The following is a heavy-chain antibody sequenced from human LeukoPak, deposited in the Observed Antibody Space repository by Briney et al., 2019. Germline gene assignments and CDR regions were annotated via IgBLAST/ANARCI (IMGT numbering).Heavy chain of an antibody. V-gene: IGHV4-39*07. Sequence: SETLSLTCTVSGGSISSSSYYWGWIRQPPGKGLEWIGSLYYSGSTYYNPSLKSRVTISVDTSKNQFSLKLSSVTAADTAVYYCASGRGIAAAGKVSGWFDPWGQGTLATVSS. CDR3: ASGRGIAAAGKVSGWFDP. CDR2: LYYSGST. J-gene: IGHJ5*02. D-gene: IGHD6-13*01. CDR1: GGSISSSSYY.